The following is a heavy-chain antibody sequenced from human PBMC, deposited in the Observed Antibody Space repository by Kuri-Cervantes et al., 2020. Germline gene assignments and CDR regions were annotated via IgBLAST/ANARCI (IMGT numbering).Heavy chain of an antibody. CDR1: GFTFNNYW. J-gene: IGHJ2*01. V-gene: IGHV3-7*01. CDR3: ARNYDYVWGSYPRYFDL. D-gene: IGHD3-16*01. CDR2: LRQDGREK. Sequence: GGSLRLSCAASGFTFNNYWMMWVRQAPGKGLEWVANLRQDGREKFYADSVKGRFTISRDNSKNTLYLQMNSLRAEDTAVYYCARNYDYVWGSYPRYFDLWGRGTLVTVSS.